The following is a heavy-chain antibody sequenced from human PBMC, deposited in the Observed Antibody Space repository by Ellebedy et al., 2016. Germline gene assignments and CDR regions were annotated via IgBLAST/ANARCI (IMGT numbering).Heavy chain of an antibody. D-gene: IGHD3-22*01. CDR3: AMIVVVPWGMDV. V-gene: IGHV4-30-2*03. Sequence: SETLSLTXAVSGGSISSGGYSWSWIRQPPGKGLEWIGSIYYSGSTYYNPSLKSRVTISVDTSKNQFSLKLSSVTAADTAVYYCAMIVVVPWGMDVWGQGTTVTVSS. CDR2: IYYSGST. J-gene: IGHJ6*02. CDR1: GGSISSGGYS.